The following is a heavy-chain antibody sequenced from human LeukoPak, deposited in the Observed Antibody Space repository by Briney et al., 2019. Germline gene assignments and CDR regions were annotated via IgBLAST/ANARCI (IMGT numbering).Heavy chain of an antibody. CDR2: IGGRGGST. D-gene: IGHD3-16*01. CDR1: GFRFSDFT. V-gene: IGHV3-23*01. Sequence: GGSLRLSCAASGFRFSDFTMTWVRQAPGKGPEWVSAIGGRGGSTYYADSLGGRFTISRDNSKDMLYLQMNSLEVEDTATYYCGKEGGAWGQGTKVTVSS. J-gene: IGHJ5*02. CDR3: GKEGGA.